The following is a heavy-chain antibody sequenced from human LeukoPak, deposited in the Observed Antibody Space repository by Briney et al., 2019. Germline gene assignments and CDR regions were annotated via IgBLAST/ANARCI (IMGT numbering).Heavy chain of an antibody. J-gene: IGHJ5*02. CDR2: ISSTGTTI. D-gene: IGHD1-7*01. CDR3: ARDRVNFASWFDP. V-gene: IGHV3-48*03. Sequence: PGGSLTLSCAASGFTFSSYEMNWVRPAPGKGLELVSYISSTGTTIYYADSVKGRFTTSRDNATNSLYLQMNSLRPEDTAVYYCARDRVNFASWFDPWGQGTLVTVSS. CDR1: GFTFSSYE.